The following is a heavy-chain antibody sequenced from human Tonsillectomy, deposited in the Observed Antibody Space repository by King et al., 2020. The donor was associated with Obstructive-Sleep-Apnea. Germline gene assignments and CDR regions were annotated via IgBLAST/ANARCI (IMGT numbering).Heavy chain of an antibody. D-gene: IGHD6-19*01. J-gene: IGHJ4*02. CDR3: AHRSSGGPSGFDS. CDR1: GFSLSTSGVG. V-gene: IGHV2-5*02. Sequence: TLKESGPTLVKPTQTLTLTCTFSGFSLSTSGVGVGWIRQAPVTALEWLALIYWDDAKPYSPSLKIRLTITKDTSENQVVLTMTNMDPLVTATYYCAHRSSGGPSGFDSWGQGTLVTVSS. CDR2: IYWDDAK.